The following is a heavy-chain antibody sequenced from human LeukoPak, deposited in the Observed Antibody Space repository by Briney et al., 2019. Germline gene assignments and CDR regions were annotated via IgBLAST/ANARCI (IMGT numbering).Heavy chain of an antibody. CDR3: ARVFSSGWSEDI. CDR1: GGTFSSYA. CDR2: IIPIFGTA. Sequence: SVKVPRKASGGTFSSYAISWVRQAPGQGLEWMGGIIPIFGTANYAQKFQGRVTITADKSTSTAYLELSSLRSEDTAVYYCARVFSSGWSEDIWGQGTMVTVSS. J-gene: IGHJ3*02. V-gene: IGHV1-69*06. D-gene: IGHD6-19*01.